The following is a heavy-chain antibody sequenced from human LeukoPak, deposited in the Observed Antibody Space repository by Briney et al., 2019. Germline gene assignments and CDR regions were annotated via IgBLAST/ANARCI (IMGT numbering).Heavy chain of an antibody. J-gene: IGHJ3*02. CDR3: AHSRELLLDAFDI. Sequence: PGGSLRLSCAASGFTVSSNYMSWVRQAPEEGLEWVSVIYSGGSTYYADSVKGRFTISRDNSKNTLYLQMNSLRAEDTAAYYCAHSRELLLDAFDIWGQGTMVTVSS. CDR1: GFTVSSNY. D-gene: IGHD1-26*01. V-gene: IGHV3-66*01. CDR2: IYSGGST.